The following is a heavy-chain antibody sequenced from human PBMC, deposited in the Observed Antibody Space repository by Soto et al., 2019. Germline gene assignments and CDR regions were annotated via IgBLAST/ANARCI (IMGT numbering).Heavy chain of an antibody. J-gene: IGHJ6*02. CDR1: GFTFSSYA. V-gene: IGHV3-23*01. D-gene: IGHD2-8*01. CDR2: ISGSGGST. CDR3: AKELGVFYYYYYYGMDV. Sequence: PGGSLRLSCAASGFTFSSYAMSWVRQAPGKGLEWVSAISGSGGSTYYADSVRGRFTISRDNSKNTLYLQMNSLRAEDTAVYYCAKELGVFYYYYYYGMDVWGQGTTVTVS.